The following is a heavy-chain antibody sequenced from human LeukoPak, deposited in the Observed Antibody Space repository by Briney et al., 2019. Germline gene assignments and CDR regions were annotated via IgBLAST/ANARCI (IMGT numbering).Heavy chain of an antibody. D-gene: IGHD6-13*01. Sequence: SETLSLTCTVSGGSISSSSYYWGWIRQPPGKGLEWIGSIYYSGSTYYNPSLERPFTISVDTSKNHFSLKLGSVTAADTAVYYCAHTPLAAAGSPSAPFAPWGQGTLVTVSS. J-gene: IGHJ5*02. CDR2: IYYSGST. CDR3: AHTPLAAAGSPSAPFAP. V-gene: IGHV4-39*01. CDR1: GGSISSSSYY.